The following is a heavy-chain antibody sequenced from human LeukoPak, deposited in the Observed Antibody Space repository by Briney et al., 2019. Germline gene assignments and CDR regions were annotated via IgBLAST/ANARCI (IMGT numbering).Heavy chain of an antibody. J-gene: IGHJ4*02. Sequence: PSETLSLTCTVSGGSISSSSYYWAWIRQPPGKGLEWIGSIHYSGSTYYNPSLKSRVTISIDTSKNQFSLKLSSVTAADTAVYYCARVDYGGDPAIYYFDYWGQGTLVTVSS. CDR1: GGSISSSSYY. V-gene: IGHV4-39*07. D-gene: IGHD2-21*02. CDR2: IHYSGST. CDR3: ARVDYGGDPAIYYFDY.